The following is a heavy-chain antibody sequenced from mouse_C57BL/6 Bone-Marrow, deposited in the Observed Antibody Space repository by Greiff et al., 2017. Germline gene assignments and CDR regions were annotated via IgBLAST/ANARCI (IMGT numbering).Heavy chain of an antibody. V-gene: IGHV5-4*03. CDR2: ISDGGSYT. CDR1: GFTFSSYA. CDR3: ARGGIRFAY. J-gene: IGHJ3*01. D-gene: IGHD5-2*01. Sequence: DVMLVESGGGLVKPGGSLKLSCAASGFTFSSYAMSWVRQTPEKRLEWVATISDGGSYTYYPDNVKGRFTISRDNAKNNLYLQMSHLKSEDTAMYCCARGGIRFAYWGQGTLVTVST.